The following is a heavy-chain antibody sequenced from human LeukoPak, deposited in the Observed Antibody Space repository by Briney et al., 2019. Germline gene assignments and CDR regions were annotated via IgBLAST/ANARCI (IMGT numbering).Heavy chain of an antibody. CDR3: ARDLWWSGYYAIHKNYYYYMDV. CDR2: INPNSGGT. V-gene: IGHV1-2*02. Sequence: GASVKVSCKASGYTFTGYYMHWVRQAPGQGLEWMGWINPNSGGTNYAQKFQGRVTMTRDTTISTAYMELSRLRSDDTAVYYCARDLWWSGYYAIHKNYYYYMDVWGKGTTVTVSS. CDR1: GYTFTGYY. D-gene: IGHD3-3*01. J-gene: IGHJ6*03.